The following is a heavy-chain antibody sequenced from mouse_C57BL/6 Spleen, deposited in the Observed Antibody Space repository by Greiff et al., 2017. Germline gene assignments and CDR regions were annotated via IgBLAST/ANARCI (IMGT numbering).Heavy chain of an antibody. CDR3: ARNEQDWGFAD. J-gene: IGHJ3*01. V-gene: IGHV1-69*01. CDR2: IDPSDSYT. CDR1: GYTFTSYW. Sequence: QVQLQQPGAELVMPGASVKLSCKASGYTFTSYWMHWVKQRPGQGLEWIGEIDPSDSYTNYNQKFKGKSTLTVDKSSSTAYMQLSSLTSEDSAVYYCARNEQDWGFADWGQGTLVTVAA. D-gene: IGHD4-1*01.